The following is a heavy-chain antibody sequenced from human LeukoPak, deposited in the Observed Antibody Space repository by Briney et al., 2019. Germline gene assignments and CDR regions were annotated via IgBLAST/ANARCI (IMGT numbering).Heavy chain of an antibody. D-gene: IGHD3-3*01. CDR2: IYYSGGT. CDR3: ARTYYDFWSGYYTGGSQEDY. Sequence: SETLSRTCTVSGGSISGSSYYWGWIRQPPGKGLEWIGSIYYSGGTYYNPSLKSRVTISVDTSKNQFSLKLSSVTAADTAVYYCARTYYDFWSGYYTGGSQEDYWGQGTLVTVSS. CDR1: GGSISGSSYY. V-gene: IGHV4-39*01. J-gene: IGHJ4*02.